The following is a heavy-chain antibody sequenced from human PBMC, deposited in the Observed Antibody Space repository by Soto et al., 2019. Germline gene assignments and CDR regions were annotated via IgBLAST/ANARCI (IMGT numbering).Heavy chain of an antibody. Sequence: GESLKISCKGSGYSFTSYWIGWVRQMPGKGLEWMGIIYPGDSDTRYSPSFQGQVTISADKSISTAYLQWSSLKASDTAMYYCARHAAYCSGGSCQYYYYYGMDVWGQGTTVTVSS. J-gene: IGHJ6*02. D-gene: IGHD2-15*01. CDR2: IYPGDSDT. CDR1: GYSFTSYW. V-gene: IGHV5-51*01. CDR3: ARHAAYCSGGSCQYYYYYGMDV.